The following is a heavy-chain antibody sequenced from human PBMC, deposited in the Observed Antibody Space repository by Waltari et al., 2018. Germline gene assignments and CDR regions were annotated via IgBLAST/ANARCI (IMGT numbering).Heavy chain of an antibody. CDR2: IYHSGST. Sequence: QVQLQASGPGLVKPSETLSLPCAVSGYSISSGYYWGWIRQPPGKGLEWIGSIYHSGSTYYNPSLKSRVTISVDTSKNQFSLKLSSVTAADTAVYYCARDEGYSSGWYYYWGQGTLVTVSS. CDR1: GYSISSGYY. V-gene: IGHV4-38-2*02. CDR3: ARDEGYSSGWYYY. D-gene: IGHD6-19*01. J-gene: IGHJ4*02.